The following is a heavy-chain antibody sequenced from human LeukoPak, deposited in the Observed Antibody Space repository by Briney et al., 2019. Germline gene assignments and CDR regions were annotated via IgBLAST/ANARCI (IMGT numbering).Heavy chain of an antibody. V-gene: IGHV1-8*01. J-gene: IGHJ4*02. D-gene: IGHD3-22*01. CDR1: GYTFTSYD. CDR2: MNPNSGNT. Sequence: ASVKVSCKASGYTFTSYDINWVRQATGQGLEWMGWMNPNSGNTGYAQKFQGRVTMTRNTSISTAYMELSSLRSEDTAVYYCARGGPTYYYDSSGYDYWGQGTLVTVSS. CDR3: ARGGPTYYYDSSGYDY.